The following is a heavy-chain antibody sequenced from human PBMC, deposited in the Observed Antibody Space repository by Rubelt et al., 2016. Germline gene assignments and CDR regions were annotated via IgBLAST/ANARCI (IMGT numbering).Heavy chain of an antibody. D-gene: IGHD6-13*01. CDR1: GGSISSYY. CDR2: IYYSGST. Sequence: QVQLQESGPGLVKPSETLSLTCTVSGGSISSYYWSWIRQPPGKGLEWIGYIYYSGSTNYNPPRKSRVTSAVDTSKNQFSLKLISGTAADTAVYYCARGRRGSSSWLGRDYYGMDVWGQGTTVTVSS. J-gene: IGHJ6*02. CDR3: ARGRRGSSSWLGRDYYGMDV. V-gene: IGHV4-59*08.